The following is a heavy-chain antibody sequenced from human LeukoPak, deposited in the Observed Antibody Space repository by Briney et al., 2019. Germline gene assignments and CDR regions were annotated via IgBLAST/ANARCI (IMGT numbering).Heavy chain of an antibody. CDR2: INTDGTST. J-gene: IGHJ4*02. CDR1: GFTFSSHW. D-gene: IGHD5-18*01. Sequence: GGSLRLSCAASGFTFSSHWMHWVRQAPGKGLVWVSRINTDGTSTSYADSVKGRFTISRDNAKNTLYLQMNSLRVEDTAVYYCARGGAAMAYYWGQGTLVTVSS. V-gene: IGHV3-74*01. CDR3: ARGGAAMAYY.